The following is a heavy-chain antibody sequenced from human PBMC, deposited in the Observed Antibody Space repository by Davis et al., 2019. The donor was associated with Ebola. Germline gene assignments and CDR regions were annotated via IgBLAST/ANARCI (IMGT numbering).Heavy chain of an antibody. CDR2: INHGGST. V-gene: IGHV4-34*01. D-gene: IGHD3-22*01. J-gene: IGHJ4*02. CDR1: VGSFSDYY. Sequence: MPSETLSLTCAVYVGSFSDYYWSWIRQPPGKGLEWIGEINHGGSTKYNPSLRSRVTISVDTSKNQFSLKLSSVTAADTAVYYCASPYYDSSGYYYFDYWGQGTLVTVSS. CDR3: ASPYYDSSGYYYFDY.